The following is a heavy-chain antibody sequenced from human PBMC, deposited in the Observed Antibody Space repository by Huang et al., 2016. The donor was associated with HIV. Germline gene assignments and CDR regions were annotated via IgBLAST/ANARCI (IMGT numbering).Heavy chain of an antibody. Sequence: QVQLQQWGAGLLRPSETLSLTCAVYGGSFSGYYGTWIRQPPGKGLEWIGEINHSEGTNYNPSRKSRVTISVDTSRNQFSLTLTSVTAADTAVYYCARGQGGYYYYYMDVWGKGTTVTVSS. CDR2: INHSEGT. V-gene: IGHV4-34*01. J-gene: IGHJ6*03. CDR3: ARGQGGYYYYYMDV. CDR1: GGSFSGYY.